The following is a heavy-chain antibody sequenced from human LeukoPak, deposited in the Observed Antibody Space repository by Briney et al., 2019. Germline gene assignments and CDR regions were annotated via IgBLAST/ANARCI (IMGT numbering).Heavy chain of an antibody. D-gene: IGHD3/OR15-3a*01. V-gene: IGHV4-39*01. CDR3: ARQTGSGLFILP. CDR1: GVSISSSDSY. J-gene: IGHJ4*02. Sequence: SETLSLTCTFSGVSISSSDSYWGWIRQPPGKGLESIGSIYYSGNTYYNASLKSQVSISIDTSKNRFSLKLTSVTAADTAVYYCARQTGSGLFILPGGQGTLVTVSS. CDR2: IYYSGNT.